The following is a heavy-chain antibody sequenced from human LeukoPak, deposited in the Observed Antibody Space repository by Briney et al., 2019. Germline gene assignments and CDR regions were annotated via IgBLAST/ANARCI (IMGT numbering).Heavy chain of an antibody. CDR1: GGSISSSSYY. Sequence: MSSETLSLTCTVSGGSISSSSYYWGWIRQPPGKGLEWIGSIYYSGSTYYNPSLKSRVTISVDTSKNQFSLKLSSVTAADTAVYYCASESELQYYDILTGRRDYWGQGTLVTVSS. D-gene: IGHD3-9*01. CDR3: ASESELQYYDILTGRRDY. J-gene: IGHJ4*02. CDR2: IYYSGST. V-gene: IGHV4-39*01.